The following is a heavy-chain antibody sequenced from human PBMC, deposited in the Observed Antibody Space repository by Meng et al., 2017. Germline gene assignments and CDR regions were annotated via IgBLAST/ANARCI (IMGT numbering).Heavy chain of an antibody. Sequence: ASVKVSCKASGYTFTGYYMHWVRQAPGQGLEWMGRINPSSGGTNYAQKFQGRVTMTRDTSISTAYMELSRLRSDDTAVYYCARVYQGYSSGWNYFDYWGQGTLVTVSS. D-gene: IGHD6-19*01. CDR3: ARVYQGYSSGWNYFDY. J-gene: IGHJ4*02. V-gene: IGHV1-2*06. CDR2: INPSSGGT. CDR1: GYTFTGYY.